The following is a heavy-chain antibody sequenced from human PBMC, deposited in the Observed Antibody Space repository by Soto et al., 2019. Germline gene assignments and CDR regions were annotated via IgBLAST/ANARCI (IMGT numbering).Heavy chain of an antibody. J-gene: IGHJ6*02. CDR1: GFTFSTYA. V-gene: IGHV3-23*01. CDR3: VKGQSSSWSQTGGMDV. D-gene: IGHD6-6*01. Sequence: EVQLLESGGGLVQPGGSLRLSCAASGFTFSTYALSWARQAPGKGLEWVAGIDDGGVSTYYADSVKGRLTISRDNSKNTLYQQMGSLRAEDTAVYYCVKGQSSSWSQTGGMDVWGQGTTVTVSS. CDR2: IDDGGVST.